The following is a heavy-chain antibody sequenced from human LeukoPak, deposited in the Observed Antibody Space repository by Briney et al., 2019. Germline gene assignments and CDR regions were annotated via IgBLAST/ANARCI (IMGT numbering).Heavy chain of an antibody. D-gene: IGHD6-19*01. J-gene: IGHJ4*02. Sequence: GGSLRLSCAAPGFIFDDYAIHWVRQAPGKGLEWVSLISGDGGSTFYADSVKGRFTISRDNSKNSLHLQMSSLRSEDTALYYCARESERSGWYDYWGQGTLVTVSS. CDR3: ARESERSGWYDY. CDR1: GFIFDDYA. CDR2: ISGDGGST. V-gene: IGHV3-43*02.